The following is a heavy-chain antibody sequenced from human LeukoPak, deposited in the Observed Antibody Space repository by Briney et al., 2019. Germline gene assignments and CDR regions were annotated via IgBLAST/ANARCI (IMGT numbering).Heavy chain of an antibody. CDR1: GFTFSDYY. J-gene: IGHJ4*02. CDR2: IYSGGST. V-gene: IGHV3-53*01. Sequence: GGSLRLSCAASGFTFSDYYMSWIRQAPGKGLEWVSVIYSGGSTYYADSVKGRFTISRDNSKNTLYLQMNSLRAEDTAVYYCASTLYSSSWYYFDYWGQGTLVTVSS. CDR3: ASTLYSSSWYYFDY. D-gene: IGHD6-13*01.